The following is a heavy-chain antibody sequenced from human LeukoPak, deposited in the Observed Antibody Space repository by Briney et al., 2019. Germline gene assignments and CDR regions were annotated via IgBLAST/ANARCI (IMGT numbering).Heavy chain of an antibody. CDR1: GYSFTSYW. CDR3: ARRVTMVRGVFSNYYYYMDV. V-gene: IGHV5-51*01. D-gene: IGHD3-10*01. J-gene: IGHJ6*03. CDR2: IYPGDSDT. Sequence: GESLKISCKGSGYSFTSYWIGWVRQMPGKGLEWMGIIYPGDSDTRYSPSLQGQVTISADKSISTAYLQWSSLKASDTAMYYCARRVTMVRGVFSNYYYYMDVWGKGTTVTVSS.